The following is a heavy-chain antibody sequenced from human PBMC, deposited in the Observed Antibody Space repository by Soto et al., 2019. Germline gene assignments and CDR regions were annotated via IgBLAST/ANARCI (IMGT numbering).Heavy chain of an antibody. D-gene: IGHD3-3*01. CDR3: ARSGHDFWSGYPFFDY. V-gene: IGHV4-59*08. CDR2: MYNSGRT. CDR1: GASISSYC. Sequence: SETLSLTCTVSGASISSYCCSWIRQTPGKRPEWVGCMYNSGRTNYNPSLKSRVTISRDTSKNQFSLKLSSATAADTAVYYCARSGHDFWSGYPFFDYWGQGTLVTVSS. J-gene: IGHJ4*02.